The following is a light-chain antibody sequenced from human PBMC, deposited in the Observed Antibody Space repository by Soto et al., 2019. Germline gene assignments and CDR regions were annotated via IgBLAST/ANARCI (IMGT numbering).Light chain of an antibody. CDR1: QATNNY. Sequence: QLTQSPSSLSASVGDRVTITCRASQATNNYLAWFQQRPGEAPRSLIYGASSLQTGVPSKFSGSGSGTDFTLTISSLQPEDSASYYCHQYHTYPFTFGQGTRLEIK. CDR2: GAS. V-gene: IGKV1-16*02. CDR3: HQYHTYPFT. J-gene: IGKJ5*01.